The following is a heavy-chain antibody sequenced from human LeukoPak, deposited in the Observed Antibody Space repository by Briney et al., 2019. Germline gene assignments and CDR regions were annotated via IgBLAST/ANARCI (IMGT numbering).Heavy chain of an antibody. Sequence: GGSLRLSCAASGFTFSSYWMHWVRQAPGKGLVWVSRINSDGSSTSYADSVKGRFTISRDSAKNTLYLQMNSLRAEDTAVYYCARDWSDTIFGVVNDYWGQGTLVTVSS. J-gene: IGHJ4*02. D-gene: IGHD3-3*01. CDR2: INSDGSST. CDR3: ARDWSDTIFGVVNDY. CDR1: GFTFSSYW. V-gene: IGHV3-74*01.